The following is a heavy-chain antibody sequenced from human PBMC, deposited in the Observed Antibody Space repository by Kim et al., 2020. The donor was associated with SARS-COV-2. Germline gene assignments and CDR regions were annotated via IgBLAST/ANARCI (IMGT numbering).Heavy chain of an antibody. Sequence: SETLYLTCTVSGGSINSDRYYWGWIRQPPGKGLEWIGSIYYSGSTNYNPSLKSRVTVSVDTSKNQFSLKLNSLTAADTAVFYCARHVGGSYYFDYWGQGALVTVSS. V-gene: IGHV4-39*01. J-gene: IGHJ4*02. CDR3: ARHVGGSYYFDY. D-gene: IGHD3-16*01. CDR1: GGSINSDRYY. CDR2: IYYSGST.